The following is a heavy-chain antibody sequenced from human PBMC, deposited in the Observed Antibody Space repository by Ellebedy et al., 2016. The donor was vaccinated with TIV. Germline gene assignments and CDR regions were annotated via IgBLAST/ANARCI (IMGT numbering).Heavy chain of an antibody. CDR2: ISYDGSNK. V-gene: IGHV3-30-3*01. Sequence: GESLKISCAASGFTFSSYAMHWVRQAPGKGLEWVAVISYDGSNKYYADSVKGRFTISRDNSKNTLYLQMNSLRAEEPAVYYCARDKGPSHWDGYSSSWYGEYFDYWGQGTLVTVSS. J-gene: IGHJ4*02. CDR1: GFTFSSYA. CDR3: ARDKGPSHWDGYSSSWYGEYFDY. D-gene: IGHD6-13*01.